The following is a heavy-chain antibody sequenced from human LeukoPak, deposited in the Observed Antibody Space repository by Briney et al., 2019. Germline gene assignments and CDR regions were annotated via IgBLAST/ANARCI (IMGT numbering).Heavy chain of an antibody. V-gene: IGHV1-8*01. J-gene: IGHJ6*03. Sequence: ASVKVSCKASGYTFTSYDINWVRQATGQGLEWMGWMNPNSGNTGYAQKFQGRVTMTRNTSISTAYMELSSLRSEDTAVYYCARALLRCSSSFEYYMDVWGKGTTVTVSS. D-gene: IGHD6-6*01. CDR1: GYTFTSYD. CDR2: MNPNSGNT. CDR3: ARALLRCSSSFEYYMDV.